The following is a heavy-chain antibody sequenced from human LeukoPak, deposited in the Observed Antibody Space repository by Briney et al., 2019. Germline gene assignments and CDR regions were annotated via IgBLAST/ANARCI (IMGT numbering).Heavy chain of an antibody. J-gene: IGHJ3*02. Sequence: PGGSLRLSCAASGFTFSNYVMSWVGQAPGKGLEWVSAISGSGGNTYYADSVKGRFTISRDNSKNTLYLQMNSLRAEDAAVYYCANEYSKGDIWGQGTMVTVSS. D-gene: IGHD4-11*01. CDR1: GFTFSNYV. V-gene: IGHV3-23*01. CDR2: ISGSGGNT. CDR3: ANEYSKGDI.